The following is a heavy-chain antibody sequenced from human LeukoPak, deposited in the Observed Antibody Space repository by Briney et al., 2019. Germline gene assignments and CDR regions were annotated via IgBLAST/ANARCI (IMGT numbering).Heavy chain of an antibody. V-gene: IGHV4-61*01. CDR3: ARGRGL. D-gene: IGHD3-10*01. J-gene: IGHJ4*02. Sequence: SETLSLTCTVSGGSVSSDSYYWSWIRQPPGGGLEWIGWIYESGSTNYNPSLKSRVTISKDTSKNQFSLKLSSVTAADTAVYYCARGRGLWGQGTLVTVSS. CDR1: GGSVSSDSYY. CDR2: IYESGST.